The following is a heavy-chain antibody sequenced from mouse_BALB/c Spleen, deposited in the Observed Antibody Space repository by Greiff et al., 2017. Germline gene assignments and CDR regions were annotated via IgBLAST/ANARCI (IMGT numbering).Heavy chain of an antibody. V-gene: IGHV3-2*02. CDR2: ISYSGST. CDR1: GYSITSDYA. Sequence: EVQLQESGPGLVKPSQSLSLTCTVTGYSITSDYAWNWIRQFPGNKLEWMGYISYSGSTSYNPSLKSRISITRDTSKNQFFLQLNSVTTEDTATYYCAREVKDYAMDYWGQGTSVTVSS. J-gene: IGHJ4*01. CDR3: AREVKDYAMDY. D-gene: IGHD1-3*01.